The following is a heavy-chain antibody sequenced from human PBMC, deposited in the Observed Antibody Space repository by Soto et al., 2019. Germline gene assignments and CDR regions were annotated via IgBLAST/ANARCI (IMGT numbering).Heavy chain of an antibody. CDR1: GGSISSGGYS. D-gene: IGHD3-9*01. CDR3: ARGVYDILTGYSAATYYFDY. Sequence: SETLSLTCAVSGGSISSGGYSWSWIRQPPGKGLEWIGYIYHSGSTYYNPSLKSRVTISVDRSKNQFSLKLSSVTAADTAVYYCARGVYDILTGYSAATYYFDYWGQGTLVTVSS. CDR2: IYHSGST. J-gene: IGHJ4*02. V-gene: IGHV4-30-2*01.